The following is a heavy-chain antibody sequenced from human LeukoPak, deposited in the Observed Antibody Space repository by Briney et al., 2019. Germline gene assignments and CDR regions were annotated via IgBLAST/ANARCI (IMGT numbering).Heavy chain of an antibody. CDR1: GDSISSYY. Sequence: PSETLSLTCTVSGDSISSYYWSWIRQPPGKGLEWIGYLYYTGSTNYNPSLKSRVTISVDTSKNQFSLKLNSVTAADTAVYYCARGGYYDSSGGAFDIWGQGTMVTVSS. J-gene: IGHJ3*02. CDR3: ARGGYYDSSGGAFDI. CDR2: LYYTGST. D-gene: IGHD3-22*01. V-gene: IGHV4-59*08.